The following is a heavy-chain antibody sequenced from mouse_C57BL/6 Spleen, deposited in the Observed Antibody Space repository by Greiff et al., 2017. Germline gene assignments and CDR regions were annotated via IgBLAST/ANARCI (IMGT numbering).Heavy chain of an antibody. D-gene: IGHD1-1*01. CDR3: ARVYYGSSGHAMDY. J-gene: IGHJ4*01. V-gene: IGHV1-64*01. CDR2: IHPNSGST. Sequence: QVQLQQPGAELVKPGASVKLSCKASGYTFTSYWMHWVKQRPGQGLEWIGMIHPNSGSTNYNENFKSKATLTVDKSSSTAYMQLSSLTSEDSAVYYCARVYYGSSGHAMDYWGQGTSVTVSS. CDR1: GYTFTSYW.